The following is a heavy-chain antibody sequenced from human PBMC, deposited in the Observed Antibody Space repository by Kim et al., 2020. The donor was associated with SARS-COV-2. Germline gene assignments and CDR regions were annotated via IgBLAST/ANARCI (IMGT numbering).Heavy chain of an antibody. Sequence: GGSLRLSCAASGFTFSSYAMHWVRQAPGKGLEWVAVISYDGSNKYYADSVKGRFTISRDNSKNTLYLQMNSLRAEDTAVYYCARDLSGWYSSSPGGMDVWGQGTTVTVSS. CDR1: GFTFSSYA. D-gene: IGHD6-19*01. CDR2: ISYDGSNK. CDR3: ARDLSGWYSSSPGGMDV. V-gene: IGHV3-30*04. J-gene: IGHJ6*02.